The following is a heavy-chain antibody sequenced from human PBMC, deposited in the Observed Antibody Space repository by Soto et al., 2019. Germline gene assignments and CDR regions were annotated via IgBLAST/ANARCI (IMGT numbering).Heavy chain of an antibody. J-gene: IGHJ6*02. CDR2: IMPIFRTP. Sequence: QVQLVQSGAEVKKPGSSVKVSCKASGGTFSSYAISWVRQAPGQGLEWMGGIMPIFRTPDYAQKFQGRVTITADESTSTAYMELSSLRSDDTGVYYCARDNDRLQLGGNYYYIMDDWGQGTTVTVSS. CDR1: GGTFSSYA. D-gene: IGHD5-12*01. CDR3: ARDNDRLQLGGNYYYIMDD. V-gene: IGHV1-69*12.